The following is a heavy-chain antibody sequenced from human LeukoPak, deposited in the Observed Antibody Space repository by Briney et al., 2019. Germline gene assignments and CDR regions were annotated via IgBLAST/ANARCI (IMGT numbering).Heavy chain of an antibody. CDR2: INPNSGGT. CDR1: GYTFSDYY. CDR3: AREGWNELDFDY. V-gene: IGHV1-2*02. J-gene: IGHJ4*02. Sequence: ASVKVSCKASGYTFSDYYIHWVRQAPGQGLEWMGWINPNSGGTNYAQKFQGRVTMTRDTSISTAYMELSSLRSEDTAVYYCAREGWNELDFDYWGQGTLVTVSS. D-gene: IGHD1-7*01.